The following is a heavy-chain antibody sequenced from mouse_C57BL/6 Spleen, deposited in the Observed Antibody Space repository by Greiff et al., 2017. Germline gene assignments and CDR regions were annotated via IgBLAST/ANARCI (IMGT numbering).Heavy chain of an antibody. CDR2: ISGGGGNT. Sequence: EVQLVESGGGLVKPGGSLKLSCAASGFTFSSYTMSWVRQTPEKRLEWVATISGGGGNTYYPDSVKGRFTISRDNAKNTLYLQMSSLRSEDTALYYCARHRDYGRYFDGWGTGTTVTVSS. V-gene: IGHV5-9*01. J-gene: IGHJ1*03. CDR1: GFTFSSYT. CDR3: ARHRDYGRYFDG. D-gene: IGHD2-4*01.